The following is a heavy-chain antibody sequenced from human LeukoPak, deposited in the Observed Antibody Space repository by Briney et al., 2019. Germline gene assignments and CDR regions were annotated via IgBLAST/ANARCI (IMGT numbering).Heavy chain of an antibody. CDR2: IYYSGST. V-gene: IGHV4-39*01. CDR1: GGSISSSSFY. D-gene: IGHD3-22*01. CDR3: ARGSDYYDSSGYYYPDFDY. Sequence: KSSETLSLTCTVSGGSISSSSFYWGWIRQPVGKGLEWIGSIYYSGSTYYNPSLKSRVTISVDTSKNQFSLKLSSVTAADTAVYYCARGSDYYDSSGYYYPDFDYWGQGTLVTVSS. J-gene: IGHJ4*02.